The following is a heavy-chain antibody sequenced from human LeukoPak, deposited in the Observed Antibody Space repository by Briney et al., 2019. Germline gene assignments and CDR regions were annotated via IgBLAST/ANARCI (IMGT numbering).Heavy chain of an antibody. V-gene: IGHV1-69*04. CDR2: IIPILGIA. CDR1: GGTFSSYA. J-gene: IGHJ6*02. CDR3: ARNGYNYYYYYGMDV. Sequence: SVKVSCKASGGTFSSYAISWVRQAPGQGLEWMGRIIPILGIANYAQKFQGRVTITADKSTGTAYMELSSLRSEDTAVYYCARNGYNYYYYYGMDVWGQGTTVTVSS. D-gene: IGHD5-24*01.